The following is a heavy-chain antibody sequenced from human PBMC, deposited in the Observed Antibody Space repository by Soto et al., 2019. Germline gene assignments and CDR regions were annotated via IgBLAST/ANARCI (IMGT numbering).Heavy chain of an antibody. J-gene: IGHJ4*02. CDR3: AKDSGFGFWNGSYTPFES. D-gene: IGHD3-3*01. Sequence: PGGSLRLSCAASGFRFGRYGMHWVRQAPGKGLEWVAAISHDERNKYYTNSVKGRFIISRDNSENTLYMQMNSLRAEDTAVYYCAKDSGFGFWNGSYTPFESWGQGSLVTVSS. V-gene: IGHV3-30*18. CDR2: ISHDERNK. CDR1: GFRFGRYG.